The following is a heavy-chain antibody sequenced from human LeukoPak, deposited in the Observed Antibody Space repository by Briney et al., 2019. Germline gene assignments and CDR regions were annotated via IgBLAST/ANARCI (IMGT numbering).Heavy chain of an antibody. CDR1: GYTFTSYY. CDR2: INPSGGNT. J-gene: IGHJ4*02. V-gene: IGHV1-46*01. Sequence: ASVKVSCKASGYTFTSYYMHWVRQAPGQGLEWMGIINPSGGNTGYAQKFQGRVTITRNTSISTAYMELSSLRSEDTAVYYCARGRELLWFGESPPDYWGQGTLVTVSS. CDR3: ARGRELLWFGESPPDY. D-gene: IGHD3-10*01.